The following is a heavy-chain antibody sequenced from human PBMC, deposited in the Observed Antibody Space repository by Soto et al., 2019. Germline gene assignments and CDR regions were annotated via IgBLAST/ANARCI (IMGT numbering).Heavy chain of an antibody. V-gene: IGHV1-18*01. D-gene: IGHD2-2*01. CDR3: ARRGGVLVPAAMNYYYYGMDV. CDR1: GYTFTSYG. CDR2: ISAYNGNT. Sequence: ASVKVSCKASGYTFTSYGISWVRQAPGQGLEWMGWISAYNGNTNYAQKLQGRVTMTTDTSTSTAYMELSSLRSEDTAVYYCARRGGVLVPAAMNYYYYGMDVWGQGTTVTVSS. J-gene: IGHJ6*02.